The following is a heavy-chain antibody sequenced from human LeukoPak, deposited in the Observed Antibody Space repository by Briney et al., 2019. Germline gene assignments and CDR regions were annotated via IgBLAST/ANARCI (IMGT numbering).Heavy chain of an antibody. J-gene: IGHJ5*02. CDR2: MALSGGPT. V-gene: IGHV3-23*01. D-gene: IGHD1-26*01. Sequence: GGSLRLSCAASGFIFSAYAMAWVRRAPGRGLEWVSTMALSGGPTHYTDSVKGRFTISRDDSKNTLYLHINSLRVEDTAVHYCARDFSLVVGASDSWGQGTLVTVSS. CDR1: GFIFSAYA. CDR3: ARDFSLVVGASDS.